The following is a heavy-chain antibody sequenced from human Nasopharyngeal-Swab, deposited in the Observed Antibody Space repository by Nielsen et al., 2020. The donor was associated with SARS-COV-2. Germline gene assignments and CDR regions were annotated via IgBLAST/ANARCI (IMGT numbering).Heavy chain of an antibody. CDR1: GCSISSGGYY. Sequence: SDTLSLTCTASGCSISSGGYYWSWIRQHPGKGLEWIGYLYYRGSTYYNPSLKSRVTISVDTSKNHFSLKLSSVTAADTAVYYCAIARITMIVVVDAFDIWGQGTMVTVSS. CDR2: LYYRGST. J-gene: IGHJ3*02. V-gene: IGHV4-31*03. CDR3: AIARITMIVVVDAFDI. D-gene: IGHD3-22*01.